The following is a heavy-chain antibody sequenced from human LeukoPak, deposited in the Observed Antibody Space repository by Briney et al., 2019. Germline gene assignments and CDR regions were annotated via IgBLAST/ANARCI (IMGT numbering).Heavy chain of an antibody. D-gene: IGHD2-2*01. Sequence: GGSLRLSCAASGCTFSSYWMSWVRQAPGKGLEWVANIKQGGSEKYYVDSVKGRFTISRDNAKNSLYLQMNSLRAEDTAVYYCARDDCSSISCYHNWFDPWGQGTLVTVSS. CDR2: IKQGGSEK. J-gene: IGHJ5*02. CDR1: GCTFSSYW. V-gene: IGHV3-7*01. CDR3: ARDDCSSISCYHNWFDP.